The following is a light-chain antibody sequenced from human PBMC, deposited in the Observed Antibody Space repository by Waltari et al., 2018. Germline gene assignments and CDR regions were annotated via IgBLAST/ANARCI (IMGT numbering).Light chain of an antibody. CDR2: DDR. V-gene: IGLV3-21*03. CDR3: QGWSGGNDHDYV. Sequence: SYMVTQSPSVSVAPGMTAKISCGGDQIRTYSVRWYQQQAGQAPVLVVYDDRDRPSGVPERFSGSNSGNTATLTISRVEAGDEAAYYCQGWSGGNDHDYVFGSGT. J-gene: IGLJ6*01. CDR1: QIRTYS.